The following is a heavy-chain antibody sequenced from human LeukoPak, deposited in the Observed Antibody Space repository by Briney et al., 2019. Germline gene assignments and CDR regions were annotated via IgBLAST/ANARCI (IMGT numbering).Heavy chain of an antibody. J-gene: IGHJ4*02. CDR2: INPSGGST. V-gene: IGHV1-46*01. CDR3: ARASCSSGSCYLWGQVGNFDY. D-gene: IGHD2-15*01. CDR1: GYTFTSYY. Sequence: GASVKVSCKASGYTFTSYYMHWVRQAPGQGLEWMGIINPSGGSTSYAQKFQGRVTMTRDMSTSTVYMELSSLRSEDTAVYYCARASCSSGSCYLWGQVGNFDYWGQGTLVTVS.